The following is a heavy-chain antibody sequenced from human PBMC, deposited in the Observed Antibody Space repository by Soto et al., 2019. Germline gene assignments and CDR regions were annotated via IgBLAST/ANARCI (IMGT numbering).Heavy chain of an antibody. J-gene: IGHJ4*02. CDR3: AIGGIGRAPGRDW. CDR2: ISDGYDGP. Sequence: EVQLLESGGGLVQPGGSLRLSCAASGFTFSSYAMTWVRQAPGKGLEWISSISDGYDGPYYADSVKGRFTISRDNSRSPVSLQMNSLRAGDAALYSCAIGGIGRAPGRDWWGQGTLVTVSS. V-gene: IGHV3-23*01. CDR1: GFTFSSYA. D-gene: IGHD3-9*01.